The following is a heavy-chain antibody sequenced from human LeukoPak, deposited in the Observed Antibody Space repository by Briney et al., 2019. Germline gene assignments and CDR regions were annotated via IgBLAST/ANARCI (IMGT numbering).Heavy chain of an antibody. J-gene: IGHJ4*02. CDR3: ARGGLEYDILTGYYMSLVY. CDR1: GYSISSGYY. CDR2: IYHSGST. V-gene: IGHV4-38-2*01. Sequence: SETLSPTCAVSGYSISSGYYWGWIRQPPGKGLEWIGSIYHSGSTYYNPSLKSRVTISVDTSKNQFSLKLSSVTAADTAVYYCARGGLEYDILTGYYMSLVYWGQGTLVTVSS. D-gene: IGHD3-9*01.